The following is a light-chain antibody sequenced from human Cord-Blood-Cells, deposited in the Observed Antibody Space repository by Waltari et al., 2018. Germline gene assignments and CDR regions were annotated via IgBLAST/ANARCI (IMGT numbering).Light chain of an antibody. CDR2: WAS. CDR3: QQYYSTPFT. CDR1: QSVLYRSNNKNY. V-gene: IGKV4-1*01. J-gene: IGKJ3*01. Sequence: DIVMTQSPDSLAVSLGERATINCKSSQSVLYRSNNKNYLAWYQQKPGQPPKLLIYWASTREAWVPDRFSGSGSVTEFTLTISSLQAEDVAVYYCQQYYSTPFTFGPGTKVDIK.